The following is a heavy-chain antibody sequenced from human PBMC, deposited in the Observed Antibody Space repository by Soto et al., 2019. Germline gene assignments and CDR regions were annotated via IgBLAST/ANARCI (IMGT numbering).Heavy chain of an antibody. CDR3: AREALLNWFDP. CDR2: ISSSSSTI. CDR1: GFTFSSYS. J-gene: IGHJ5*02. Sequence: EVQLVESGGGLVQPGGSLRLSCAASGFTFSSYSMNWVRQAPGKGLEWVSYISSSSSTIYYADSVKGRFTISRYNAKNSLYLQMNSLRAEDTAVYYCAREALLNWFDPWGQGTLVTVSS. D-gene: IGHD2-15*01. V-gene: IGHV3-48*01.